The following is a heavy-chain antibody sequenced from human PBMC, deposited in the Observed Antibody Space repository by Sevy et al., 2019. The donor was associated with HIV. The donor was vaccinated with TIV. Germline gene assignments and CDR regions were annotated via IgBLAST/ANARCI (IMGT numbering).Heavy chain of an antibody. CDR3: ATESGSGWYPLIY. D-gene: IGHD6-19*01. CDR2: ISGSGGST. CDR1: GFTFSSYG. Sequence: GGSLRLSCAASGFTFSSYGMSWVRQAPGKGLEWVSGISGSGGSTYSADSVMGRFTISRDNSKNTLYLQMNSLRAEDTAVYYCATESGSGWYPLIYWGQGTLVTVSS. V-gene: IGHV3-23*01. J-gene: IGHJ4*02.